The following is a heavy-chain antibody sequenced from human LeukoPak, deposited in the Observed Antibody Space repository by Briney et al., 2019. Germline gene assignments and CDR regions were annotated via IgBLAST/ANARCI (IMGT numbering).Heavy chain of an antibody. Sequence: SSETLSLTCTVSGGSISSSSYYWGWIRQPPGKGLEWIGSIYYSGSTYYNPSLKSRVTISVDTSKNQFSLKLSSVTAADTAVYYCAILRDYHYGMDVWDQGTTVTVSS. CDR3: AILRDYHYGMDV. J-gene: IGHJ6*02. D-gene: IGHD2-15*01. V-gene: IGHV4-39*01. CDR1: GGSISSSSYY. CDR2: IYYSGST.